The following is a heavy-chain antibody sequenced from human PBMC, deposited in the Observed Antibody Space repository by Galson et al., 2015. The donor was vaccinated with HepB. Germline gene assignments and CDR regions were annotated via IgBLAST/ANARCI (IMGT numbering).Heavy chain of an antibody. Sequence: TLSLTCAVYGGSFSGYYWSWIRQPPGKGLEWIGEINHSGSTNYNPSLKSRVTISVDTSKNQFSLKLSSVTAADTAVYYCARGLSSSWTEEGFDYWGQGTLVTVSS. V-gene: IGHV4-34*01. CDR2: INHSGST. CDR1: GGSFSGYY. D-gene: IGHD6-13*01. J-gene: IGHJ4*02. CDR3: ARGLSSSWTEEGFDY.